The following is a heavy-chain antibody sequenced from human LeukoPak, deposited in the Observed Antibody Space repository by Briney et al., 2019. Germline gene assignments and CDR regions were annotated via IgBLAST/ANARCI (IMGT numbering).Heavy chain of an antibody. CDR2: ISGSGGGT. D-gene: IGHD6-13*01. CDR1: GFTFSSYA. J-gene: IGHJ4*02. V-gene: IGHV3-23*01. Sequence: PGGSLRLSCAASGFTFSSYAMSWVRQAPGKGLEWVSAISGSGGGTYYADSVKGRFTISRDNSKNTLYLQMNSLRAEDTAVYYCAKDLISQQLVPYYFDYWGQGTLVTVSS. CDR3: AKDLISQQLVPYYFDY.